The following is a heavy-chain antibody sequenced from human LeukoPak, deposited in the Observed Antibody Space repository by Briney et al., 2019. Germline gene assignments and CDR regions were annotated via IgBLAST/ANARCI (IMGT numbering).Heavy chain of an antibody. CDR3: ARLPGSSSWPNWFDP. CDR2: ISSSGSTI. Sequence: GGSLRLSCAASGFTFSDYYMSWIRQAPGKGLEWVSYISSSGSTIYYADSVKGRFTISRDNAKNSLYLQMNSLRAEDTAVYYCARLPGSSSWPNWFDPWGQGTLVTVSS. D-gene: IGHD6-13*01. CDR1: GFTFSDYY. V-gene: IGHV3-11*04. J-gene: IGHJ5*02.